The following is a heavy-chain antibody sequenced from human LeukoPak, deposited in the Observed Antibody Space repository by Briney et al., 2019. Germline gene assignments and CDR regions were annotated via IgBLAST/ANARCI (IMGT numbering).Heavy chain of an antibody. V-gene: IGHV3-30-3*01. CDR3: ARWVAGPTGGGFDY. Sequence: PGGSLRLYCAASGFTFSSYAMHWVRQAPGKGLEWVAVISYDGSNKYYADSVKGRFTISRDNSKNTLYLQMNSLRAEDTAVYYCARWVAGPTGGGFDYWGQGTLVTVSS. J-gene: IGHJ4*02. D-gene: IGHD2-15*01. CDR2: ISYDGSNK. CDR1: GFTFSSYA.